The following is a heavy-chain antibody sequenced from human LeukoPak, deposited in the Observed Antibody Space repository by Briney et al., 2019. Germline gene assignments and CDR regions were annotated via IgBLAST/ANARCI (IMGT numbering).Heavy chain of an antibody. V-gene: IGHV4-39*01. CDR2: IYYSGST. D-gene: IGHD2-2*02. CDR3: ARQRYCSSTSCYRNAEYFQH. CDR1: VGSISSSSYY. J-gene: IGHJ1*01. Sequence: SETLSLTCTVSVGSISSSSYYWGWIRQPPGKGLEWIGSIYYSGSTYYNPSLKSRVTISVDTSKNQFSLKLSSVTAADTAVYYCARQRYCSSTSCYRNAEYFQHWGQGTLVTVSS.